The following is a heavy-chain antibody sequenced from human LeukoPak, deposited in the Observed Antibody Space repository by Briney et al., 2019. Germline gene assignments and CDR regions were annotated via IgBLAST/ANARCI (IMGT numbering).Heavy chain of an antibody. V-gene: IGHV4-30-4*01. CDR2: IYYSGST. Sequence: SQTLSLTCTVSGGSISSGDYYWSWIRQPPGKGLEWIGYIYYSGSTNYNPSLKSRVTISVDTSKNQFSLKLSSVTAADTAVYYCARVMVRGVIRFYFDYWGQGTLVTVSS. J-gene: IGHJ4*02. CDR1: GGSISSGDYY. D-gene: IGHD3-10*01. CDR3: ARVMVRGVIRFYFDY.